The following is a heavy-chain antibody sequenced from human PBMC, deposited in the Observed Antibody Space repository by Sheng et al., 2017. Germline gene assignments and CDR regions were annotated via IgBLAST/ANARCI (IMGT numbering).Heavy chain of an antibody. Sequence: QLQLVESGGGVVQPGRSLRLSCAASGFTFSSYGMHWVRQAPGKGLEWVAVISYDGSNKYYADSVKGRFTISRDNSKNTLYLQMNSLRADDTAVYYCAKDRVAGTYYFDYWGQGTLVT. CDR3: AKDRVAGTYYFDY. J-gene: IGHJ4*02. CDR1: GFTFSSYG. CDR2: ISYDGSNK. V-gene: IGHV3-30*18. D-gene: IGHD6-19*01.